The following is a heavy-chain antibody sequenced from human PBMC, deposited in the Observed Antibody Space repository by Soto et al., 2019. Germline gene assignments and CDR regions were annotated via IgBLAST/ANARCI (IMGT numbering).Heavy chain of an antibody. J-gene: IGHJ6*02. D-gene: IGHD3-9*01. CDR1: GGTFSSYS. CDR2: LIPMFGTT. Sequence: QVQLVQSGAEVTTPGSSVKVSCKASGGTFSSYSINWVRQAPGQGLEWMGRLIPMFGTTDYAQRFQGRVTFTAYEASSKASLTVTSLTSKNTAFYHCERPGVLTFTRFYDMDVWGQGTTCTVAS. CDR3: ERPGVLTFTRFYDMDV. V-gene: IGHV1-69*18.